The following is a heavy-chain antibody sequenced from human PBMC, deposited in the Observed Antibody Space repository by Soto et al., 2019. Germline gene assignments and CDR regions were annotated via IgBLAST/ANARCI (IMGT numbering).Heavy chain of an antibody. CDR2: IYPGDSNT. V-gene: IGHV5-51*03. CDR3: ASRTVPGSNDASDI. Sequence: EVQLVQSGAEVKKPGESLKISCKGSGYSFTNYWIGWVRQMPGKGLEWMGIIYPGDSNTRYSPSFQGQVTLSADKSISTAYLQWSSLKASDTATYYCASRTVPGSNDASDILGPGTMVTVSS. D-gene: IGHD3-10*02. J-gene: IGHJ3*02. CDR1: GYSFTNYW.